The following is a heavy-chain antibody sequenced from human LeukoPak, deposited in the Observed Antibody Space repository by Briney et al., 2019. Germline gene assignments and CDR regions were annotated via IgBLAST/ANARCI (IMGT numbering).Heavy chain of an antibody. CDR1: GFTFSSYG. CDR3: ARERTTVTTGSSIDP. V-gene: IGHV3-33*01. Sequence: GRSLRLSCAASGFTFSSYGMHWVRQAPCKGLEWVAVIWYDGSNKYYADSVKGRFTISRDNSKNTLYLQMNSLRAEDTAVYYCARERTTVTTGSSIDPWGQGTLVTVSS. CDR2: IWYDGSNK. J-gene: IGHJ5*02. D-gene: IGHD4-17*01.